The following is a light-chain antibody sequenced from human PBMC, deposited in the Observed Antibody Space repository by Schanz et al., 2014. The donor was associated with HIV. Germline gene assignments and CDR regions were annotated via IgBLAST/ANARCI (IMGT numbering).Light chain of an antibody. Sequence: DIQMTQSPSTLSASVGDRVTITCRASQYISWWLAWYQQKPGKAPRLLIYQSSTLETGVPSRFSGSGSGTEFTLTITSLQPDDFATYYCQQYDRSSWTFGLGTKVETK. V-gene: IGKV1-5*03. J-gene: IGKJ1*01. CDR3: QQYDRSSWT. CDR2: QSS. CDR1: QYISWW.